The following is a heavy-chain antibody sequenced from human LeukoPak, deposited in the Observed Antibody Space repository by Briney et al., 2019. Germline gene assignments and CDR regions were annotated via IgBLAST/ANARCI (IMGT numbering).Heavy chain of an antibody. CDR2: INPNSGGT. V-gene: IGHV1-2*04. CDR3: ARVGRQQLSDAFDV. D-gene: IGHD6-13*01. Sequence: KVSFTASGYTFTVYYMHWVRQAPGQGLEWMGWINPNSGGTNYAQRFQGWVTMTRDTSISTAYMELSRLRSDDTAVYYCARVGRQQLSDAFDVWGQGTMVTVSS. CDR1: GYTFTVYY. J-gene: IGHJ3*01.